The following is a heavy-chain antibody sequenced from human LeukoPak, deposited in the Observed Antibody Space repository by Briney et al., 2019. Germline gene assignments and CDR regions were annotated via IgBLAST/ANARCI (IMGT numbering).Heavy chain of an antibody. CDR3: AREPGGGAAVAVSDY. Sequence: GASVKVSCKASGCTFTSYDINWVRQATGQGLEWMGWMSPNSGNTGYAQKFQGRVTMTRNTSISTAYMELSSLRSEDTAVYYCAREPGGGAAVAVSDYWGQGTLVTVSS. J-gene: IGHJ4*02. CDR2: MSPNSGNT. V-gene: IGHV1-8*01. CDR1: GCTFTSYD. D-gene: IGHD6-19*01.